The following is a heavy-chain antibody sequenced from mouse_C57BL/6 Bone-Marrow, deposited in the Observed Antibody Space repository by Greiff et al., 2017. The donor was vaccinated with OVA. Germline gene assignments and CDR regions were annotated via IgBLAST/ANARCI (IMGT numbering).Heavy chain of an antibody. D-gene: IGHD4-1*01. V-gene: IGHV5-4*01. CDR3: ASLGYYFDY. CDR1: GFTFSSYA. CDR2: ISDGGSYT. Sequence: DVHLVESGGGLVKPGGSLKLSCAASGFTFSSYAMSWVRQTPEKRLEWVATISDGGSYTYYPDNVKGRFTISRDNAKNNLYLQMSHLKSEDTAMYYCASLGYYFDYWGQGTTLTVSS. J-gene: IGHJ2*01.